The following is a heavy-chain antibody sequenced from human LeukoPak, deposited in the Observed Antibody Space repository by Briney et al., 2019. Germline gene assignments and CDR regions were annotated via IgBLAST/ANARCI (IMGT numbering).Heavy chain of an antibody. Sequence: PGGSLRLSCAASGFTFSPYTMNWVRQAPGKGLEWGSSITGSDTSIYYTDSVKGRFTISRDNAKNSLYLQMNSLRADDTAVYYCARSSYGTPYYFDYWGQGTLVTVSS. D-gene: IGHD1-26*01. V-gene: IGHV3-21*01. CDR3: ARSSYGTPYYFDY. CDR2: ITGSDTSI. CDR1: GFTFSPYT. J-gene: IGHJ4*02.